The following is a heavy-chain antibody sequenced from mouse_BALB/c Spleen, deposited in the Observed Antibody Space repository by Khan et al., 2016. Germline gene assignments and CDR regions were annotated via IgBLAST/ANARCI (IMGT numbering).Heavy chain of an antibody. D-gene: IGHD3-1*01. CDR1: GYTFTDYS. V-gene: IGHV9-2-1*01. CDR3: ATAARATSFAY. J-gene: IGHJ3*01. CDR2: INTETGEP. Sequence: QIQLVQSGPELKKPGETVKISCKASGYTFTDYSMHWVKQAPGKGLKWMGWINTETGEPTYADDFKGRFAFSLETSVSTAYLQINNLKNEDTATYFCATAARATSFAYWGQGTLVTVSA.